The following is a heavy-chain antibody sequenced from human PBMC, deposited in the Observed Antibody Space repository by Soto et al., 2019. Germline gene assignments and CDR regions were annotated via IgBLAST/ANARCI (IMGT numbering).Heavy chain of an antibody. Sequence: SETLSLTSTVSGGYISSYYWSWIRQPPGTGLEWIGEINHSGSTNYNPSLKSRVTISVDTSKNQFSLKLTSVTAADTAVYYCARDKITGLFDYWGQGTLVTVSS. V-gene: IGHV4-34*01. CDR3: ARDKITGLFDY. J-gene: IGHJ4*02. D-gene: IGHD2-8*02. CDR2: INHSGST. CDR1: GGYISSYY.